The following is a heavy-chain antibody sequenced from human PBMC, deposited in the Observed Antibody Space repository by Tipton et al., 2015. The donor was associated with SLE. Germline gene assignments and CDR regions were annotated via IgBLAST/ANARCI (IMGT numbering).Heavy chain of an antibody. CDR1: GYSFNIFG. J-gene: IGHJ6*02. V-gene: IGHV1-18*01. CDR3: ARVVQQQLVIGGVFHHNDLDV. CDR2: IGGHNGNP. D-gene: IGHD6-13*01. Sequence: QSGAEVKKPGASVKVSCKTVGYSFNIFGISWVRQAPGQGLEWMGWIGGHNGNPNYAQKFQGRVTMTRDTSTSTANMELRSLTSDDTALYYCARVVQQQLVIGGVFHHNDLDVWGQGTTVTVTS.